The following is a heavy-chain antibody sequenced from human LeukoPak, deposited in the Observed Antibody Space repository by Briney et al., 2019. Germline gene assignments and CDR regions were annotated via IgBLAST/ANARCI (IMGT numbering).Heavy chain of an antibody. V-gene: IGHV3-66*01. CDR2: IHRGGNT. D-gene: IGHD3-10*01. CDR3: ARDPGYGLGVDYGDH. CDR1: GFTVSGNY. J-gene: IGHJ4*02. Sequence: GGSLRLSCAASGFTVSGNYMSWVRQAPGKGLEWLSVIHRGGNTYYADSVKGRFTISRDSYKNTVFIQMDRVSAEDTAVYYCARDPGYGLGVDYGDHWGQGTLVPVPS.